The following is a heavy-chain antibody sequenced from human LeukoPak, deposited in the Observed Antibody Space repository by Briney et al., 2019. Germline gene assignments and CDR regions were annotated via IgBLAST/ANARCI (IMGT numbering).Heavy chain of an antibody. CDR1: GFTFIHHG. CDR3: ARDFRTTIAQVCDY. Sequence: PGGSLRLSCAASGFTFIHHGIHWVRQAPGKGLEWVAFTPNDGTNKHYADSVKGRFTISRDNSKNTVCLQMNSLRVEDTAVYYCARDFRTTIAQVCDYWGQGTLVTVSS. J-gene: IGHJ4*02. V-gene: IGHV3-30*02. CDR2: TPNDGTNK. D-gene: IGHD1-7*01.